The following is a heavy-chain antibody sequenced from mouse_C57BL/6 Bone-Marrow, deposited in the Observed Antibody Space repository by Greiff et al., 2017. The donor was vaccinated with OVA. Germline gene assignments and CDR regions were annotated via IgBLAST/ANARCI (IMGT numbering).Heavy chain of an antibody. CDR2: IHPNSGST. CDR3: ARVGYDGYNYWYFDV. CDR1: GYTFTSYW. V-gene: IGHV1-64*01. J-gene: IGHJ1*03. D-gene: IGHD2-3*01. Sequence: QVQLQQPGAELVKPGASVKLSCKASGYTFTSYWMHWVKQRPGQGLEWIGMIHPNSGSTNYNEKFKSKATLTVDKSSSTAYMQLSSLTSEDSAVYYCARVGYDGYNYWYFDVWGTGTTVTVSS.